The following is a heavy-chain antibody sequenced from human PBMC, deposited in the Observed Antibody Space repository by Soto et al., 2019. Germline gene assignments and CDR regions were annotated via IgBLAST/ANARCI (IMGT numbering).Heavy chain of an antibody. Sequence: GGSLRLSCAASGFTFSSYAMSWVRQAPGKGLEWVSVIYSGGSTYYADSVKGRFTISRDNSKNTLYLQMNSLRAEDTAVYYCARDIPSGFYGMDVWGQGTTVTVSS. CDR1: GFTFSSYA. D-gene: IGHD1-26*01. CDR2: IYSGGST. V-gene: IGHV3-66*01. J-gene: IGHJ6*02. CDR3: ARDIPSGFYGMDV.